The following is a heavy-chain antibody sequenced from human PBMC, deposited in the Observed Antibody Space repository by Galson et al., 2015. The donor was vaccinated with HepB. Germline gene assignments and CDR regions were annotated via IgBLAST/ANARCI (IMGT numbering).Heavy chain of an antibody. CDR2: IWYDGRNK. J-gene: IGHJ4*02. CDR3: ARDPGGDFDYGDDKGFNY. Sequence: SLRLSCAASGFTFSAYAMHWVRQAPGRGLEWVAVIWYDGRNKYYADSVKGRFTISRDNSKNTLYLQMNSLRAEDTAVYYCARDPGGDFDYGDDKGFNYWGQGTLVTVSS. D-gene: IGHD4-17*01. V-gene: IGHV3-33*01. CDR1: GFTFSAYA.